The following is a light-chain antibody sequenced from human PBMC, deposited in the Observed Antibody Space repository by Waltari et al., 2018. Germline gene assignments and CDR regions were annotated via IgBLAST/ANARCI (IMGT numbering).Light chain of an antibody. Sequence: DVVMTQSPLSLPVTLGQPASISCRSSKSIVYIDGNIYLNWFQQRPGQSPRRLINKVSTRDSGVPDRFSGSGSGTDFTLKISRVEAEDVGVYYCMQGTHWPYTFGQGTKLEIK. CDR1: KSIVYIDGNIY. J-gene: IGKJ2*01. V-gene: IGKV2-30*01. CDR3: MQGTHWPYT. CDR2: KVS.